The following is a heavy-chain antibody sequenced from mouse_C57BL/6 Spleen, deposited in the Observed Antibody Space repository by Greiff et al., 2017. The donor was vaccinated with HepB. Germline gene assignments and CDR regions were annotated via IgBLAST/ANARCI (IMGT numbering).Heavy chain of an antibody. CDR3: ARESADWYFDV. V-gene: IGHV5-4*01. D-gene: IGHD6-1*01. CDR2: ISDGGSYT. CDR1: GFTFSSYA. J-gene: IGHJ1*03. Sequence: EVKLLESGGGLVKPGGSLKLSCAASGFTFSSYAMSWVRQTPEKRLEWVATISDGGSYTYYPDNVKGRFTISRDNAKNNLYLQMSHLKSEDTAMYYCARESADWYFDVGGTGTTVTVSS.